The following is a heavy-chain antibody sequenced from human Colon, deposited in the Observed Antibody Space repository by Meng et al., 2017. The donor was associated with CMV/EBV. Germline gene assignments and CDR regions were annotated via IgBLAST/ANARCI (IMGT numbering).Heavy chain of an antibody. CDR3: ARDGTRQLVQEAQRYYYYYGMDV. CDR1: GFMFSYYW. CDR2: IKPDGSEQ. J-gene: IGHJ6*02. Sequence: GESLKISCEGSGFMFSYYWMTWVRQAPGKGLEWVANIKPDGSEQYYVDSVKGRFTISRDNAKNSLYLQMNSLRAEDTAVYYCARDGTRQLVQEAQRYYYYYGMDVWGQGTTVTVSS. V-gene: IGHV3-7*03. D-gene: IGHD6-6*01.